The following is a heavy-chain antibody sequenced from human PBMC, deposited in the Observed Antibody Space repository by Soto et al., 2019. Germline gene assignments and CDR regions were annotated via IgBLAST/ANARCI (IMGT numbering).Heavy chain of an antibody. Sequence: GGSLRLSCAASGFTFRSYAMSWVRQAPGKGLEWVSVISGSGGSTYYADSVKGRFTISRDNSKNTLYLQMNSLRAEDTAVYYCAKYVAGGPTAYTASDKWGQGTLVTVSS. CDR3: AKYVAGGPTAYTASDK. J-gene: IGHJ4*02. V-gene: IGHV3-23*01. CDR1: GFTFRSYA. CDR2: ISGSGGST. D-gene: IGHD3-16*01.